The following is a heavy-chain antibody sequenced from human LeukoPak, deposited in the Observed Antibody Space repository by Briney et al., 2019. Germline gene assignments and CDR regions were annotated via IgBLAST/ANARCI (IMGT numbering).Heavy chain of an antibody. J-gene: IGHJ4*02. CDR1: GGSVSSGDYY. D-gene: IGHD6-13*01. V-gene: IGHV4-30-4*01. CDR2: IYHSGNT. CDR3: ARELIAAAVYFDS. Sequence: SQTLSLTCTVSGGSVSSGDYYWSWIRQPPGKGLEWIAYIYHSGNTYYNPSLKSRVTMSIDTSKNQFSLKLTSVTAADTAVYYCARELIAAAVYFDSWGQGTLVTVSP.